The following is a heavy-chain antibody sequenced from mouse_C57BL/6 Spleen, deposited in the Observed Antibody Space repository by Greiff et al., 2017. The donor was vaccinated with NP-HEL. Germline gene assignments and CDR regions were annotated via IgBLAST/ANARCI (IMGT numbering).Heavy chain of an antibody. CDR3: AGSKGYFDV. Sequence: VKLMESGPELVKPGASVKISCKASGYAFSSSWMNWVKQRPGKGLEWIGRIYPGDGDTNYNGKFKGKATLTADKSSSTAYMQLSSLTSEDSAVYFCAGSKGYFDVWGTGTTVTVSS. CDR1: GYAFSSSW. CDR2: IYPGDGDT. V-gene: IGHV1-82*01. J-gene: IGHJ1*03. D-gene: IGHD2-5*01.